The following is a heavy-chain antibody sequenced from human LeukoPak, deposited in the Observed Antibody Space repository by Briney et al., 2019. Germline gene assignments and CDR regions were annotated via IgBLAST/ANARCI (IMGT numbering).Heavy chain of an antibody. CDR1: GFTVSSNY. CDR2: INSDGSST. V-gene: IGHV3-74*01. J-gene: IGHJ4*02. Sequence: GGSLRLSCAASGFTVSSNYMSWVRQAPGKGLVWVSRINSDGSSTSYADSVRGRFSISRDNAKNTLYLQMNSLRAEDTAVYYCARGLSGYASSLGYWGQGTLVTVSA. CDR3: ARGLSGYASSLGY. D-gene: IGHD6-6*01.